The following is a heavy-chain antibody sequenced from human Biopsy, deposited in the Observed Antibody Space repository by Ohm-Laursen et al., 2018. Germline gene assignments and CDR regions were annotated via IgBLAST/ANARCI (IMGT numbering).Heavy chain of an antibody. Sequence: TLSLTCGVSGGSVGSGTFHWGWIRPPPGKGLEWIGHVYYTGNTNYNPSLKSRVTISMDMSKNQFSLRLSSVTAADTAVYYCVRQGGYFQNWGPGSQVAVSS. CDR1: GGSVGSGTFH. V-gene: IGHV4-61*01. CDR3: VRQGGYFQN. CDR2: VYYTGNT. J-gene: IGHJ1*01. D-gene: IGHD5-12*01.